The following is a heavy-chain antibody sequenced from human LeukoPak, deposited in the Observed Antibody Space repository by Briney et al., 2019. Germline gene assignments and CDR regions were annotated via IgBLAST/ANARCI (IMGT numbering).Heavy chain of an antibody. CDR3: ARGGRVTPFDY. CDR1: GFTVSSNY. V-gene: IGHV3-66*02. CDR2: IYSGGST. J-gene: IGHJ4*02. D-gene: IGHD2-21*02. Sequence: GGSLRLSCAASGFTVSSNYMSWVRQAPGKGLEWVSVIYSGGSTYYADSVKGRFAISRDNSKNTLYLQMNSLRAEDTAVYYCARGGRVTPFDYWGQGTLVTVSS.